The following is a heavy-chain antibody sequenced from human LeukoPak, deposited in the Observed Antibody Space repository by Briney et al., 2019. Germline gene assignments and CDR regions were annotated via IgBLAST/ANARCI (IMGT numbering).Heavy chain of an antibody. CDR2: ISAYNGNT. D-gene: IGHD2-15*01. Sequence: ASVKVSCKASGYTFTSYGISWVRQAPGQGLEWMGWISAYNGNTNYAQKLQGRVTMTTDTSTSTAYMELRSLRSDDTAVYYCARVEEVVAATPFDYWGQGTLSPSPQ. CDR1: GYTFTSYG. J-gene: IGHJ4*02. CDR3: ARVEEVVAATPFDY. V-gene: IGHV1-18*01.